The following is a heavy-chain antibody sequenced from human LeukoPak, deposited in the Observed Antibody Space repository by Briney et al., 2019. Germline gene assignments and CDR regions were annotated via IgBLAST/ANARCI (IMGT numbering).Heavy chain of an antibody. Sequence: GASVKVSCKASGYTFTSYDINWVLQATGQGLEWMGWMNPNSGNTGYAQKFQGRVTMTRNTSISTAYMELSSLRSEDTAVYYCARAGPLSDWFDPWGQGTLATVSS. J-gene: IGHJ5*02. CDR3: ARAGPLSDWFDP. CDR1: GYTFTSYD. V-gene: IGHV1-8*01. CDR2: MNPNSGNT.